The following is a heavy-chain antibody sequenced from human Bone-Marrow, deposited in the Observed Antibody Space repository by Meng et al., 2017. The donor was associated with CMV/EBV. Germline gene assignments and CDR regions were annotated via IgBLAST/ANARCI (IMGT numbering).Heavy chain of an antibody. J-gene: IGHJ4*02. CDR2: ISGSGGST. Sequence: GESLKISCAASGFTFSSYAMSWVRQAPGKGLEWVSAISGSGGSTYYADSVKGRFTISRDNSKNTLYLQMNSLRAEDTAVYYCAKGLAPPDFWSGYYSYYLDYWGQGTLVTVSS. V-gene: IGHV3-23*01. CDR3: AKGLAPPDFWSGYYSYYLDY. D-gene: IGHD3-3*01. CDR1: GFTFSSYA.